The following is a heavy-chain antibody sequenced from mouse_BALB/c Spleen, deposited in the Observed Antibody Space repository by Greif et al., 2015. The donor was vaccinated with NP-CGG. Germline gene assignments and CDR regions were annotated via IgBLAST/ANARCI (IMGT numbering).Heavy chain of an antibody. CDR1: GYTFTDYA. CDR2: ISTYYGDA. CDR3: AREGGTQVLAY. D-gene: IGHD1-1*02. J-gene: IGHJ3*01. Sequence: VQLQQSGAELVRPGVSVKISCKGSGYTFTDYAMHWVKQSHAESLEWIGVISTYYGDASYNQKFKGKATMTVDKSSSTAYMELARLTSEDSAIYYCAREGGTQVLAYWGQGTLVTVSA. V-gene: IGHV1S137*01.